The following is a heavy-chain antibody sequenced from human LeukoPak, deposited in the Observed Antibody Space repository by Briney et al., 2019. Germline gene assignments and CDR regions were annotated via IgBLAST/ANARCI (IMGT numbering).Heavy chain of an antibody. V-gene: IGHV3-66*01. CDR2: IYSGGST. CDR1: GFTFSSYA. CDR3: ARDPGDGMDV. J-gene: IGHJ6*02. Sequence: PGGSLRLSCAASGFTFSSYAMSWVRQAPGKGLEWVSVIYSGGSTYYADSVKGRFTISRDNSKNTLYLQMNSLRAEDTAVYYCARDPGDGMDVWGQGTTVTVSS.